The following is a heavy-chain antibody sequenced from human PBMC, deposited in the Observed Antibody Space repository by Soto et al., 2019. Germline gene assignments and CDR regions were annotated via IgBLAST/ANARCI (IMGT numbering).Heavy chain of an antibody. D-gene: IGHD6-19*01. CDR1: GFTFSNYA. J-gene: IGHJ4*02. Sequence: GGSLRLSCAASGFTFSNYAMNWVRQAPGKGLEWVSTISGSGGSPYYADSVKGRFTISRDNSKNTLYLQMNSLRAGDSAIYYCAKGGTSGLYYFDYWGQGTLVPVSS. CDR2: ISGSGGSP. V-gene: IGHV3-23*01. CDR3: AKGGTSGLYYFDY.